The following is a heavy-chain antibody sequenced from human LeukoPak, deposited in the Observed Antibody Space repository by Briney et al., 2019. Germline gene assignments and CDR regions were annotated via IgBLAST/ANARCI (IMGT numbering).Heavy chain of an antibody. D-gene: IGHD2-15*01. J-gene: IGHJ4*02. V-gene: IGHV5-51*01. CDR1: EYSFATYW. Sequence: KSGESLKISCTGSEYSFATYWIGWVRQMPGQGLEWMGIIFPGDSDTRYSPSFQGQVTISADKSISTAYLQWSSLKASDTAIYYCASEYCSGGNCYFDYWGQGTLVTVSS. CDR3: ASEYCSGGNCYFDY. CDR2: IFPGDSDT.